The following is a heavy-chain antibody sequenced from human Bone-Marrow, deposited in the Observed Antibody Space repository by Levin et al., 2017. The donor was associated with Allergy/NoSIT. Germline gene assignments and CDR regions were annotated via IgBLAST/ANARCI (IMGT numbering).Heavy chain of an antibody. D-gene: IGHD2-2*01. CDR3: ARQHCSSTRCSTGWGGWFDP. Sequence: SETLSLTCAVSGGSISNTTCHWVWIRQPPGKGLEWIGNIYYSGSAHYTPSLKSRVTISVDTSKNQFSLKMTSVTATATAVYYCARQHCSSTRCSTGWGGWFDPWGQGILVTVSS. V-gene: IGHV4-39*01. CDR1: GGSISNTTCH. CDR2: IYYSGSA. J-gene: IGHJ5*02.